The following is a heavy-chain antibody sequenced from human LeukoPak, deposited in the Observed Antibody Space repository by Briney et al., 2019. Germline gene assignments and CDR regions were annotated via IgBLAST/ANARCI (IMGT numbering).Heavy chain of an antibody. CDR1: GYTFTGYY. V-gene: IGHV1-2*02. CDR3: ARVGYCSSTSCYGPAGAFDI. D-gene: IGHD2-2*01. CDR2: MNPNSGGT. J-gene: IGHJ3*02. Sequence: ASVKVSCKASGYTFTGYYMHWVRQAPGQGLEWMGWMNPNSGGTNYAQKFQGRVTMTRDTSISTAYMELSRLRSDDTAVYYCARVGYCSSTSCYGPAGAFDIWGQGTMVTVSS.